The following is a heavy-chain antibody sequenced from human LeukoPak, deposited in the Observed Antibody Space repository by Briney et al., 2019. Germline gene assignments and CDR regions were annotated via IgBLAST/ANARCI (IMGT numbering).Heavy chain of an antibody. V-gene: IGHV4-31*02. D-gene: IGHD3-22*01. Sequence: PSETLSLTCTVSGGSVSSRGYYWSWIRQHPGKGLEWIGYIYYSGTTYYNLSLKSRLTISVDTSKNQFSLKLSSVTAADTAVYYCARRYDTSDSPFDSWGQGTLVTVSS. CDR2: IYYSGTT. J-gene: IGHJ4*02. CDR1: GGSVSSRGYY. CDR3: ARRYDTSDSPFDS.